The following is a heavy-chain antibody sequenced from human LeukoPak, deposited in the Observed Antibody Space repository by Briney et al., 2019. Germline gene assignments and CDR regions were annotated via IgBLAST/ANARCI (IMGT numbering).Heavy chain of an antibody. CDR2: INHSGST. D-gene: IGHD3-16*02. CDR3: AKVIVEG. Sequence: PSETLSLTCAVYGGSFSGYYWSWIRQHPGKGLEWIGVINHSGSTNYNPALKSRVTISVDTSKNQFSLKLSSVTAADTAVYYCAKVIVEGWGQGTLVTVSS. CDR1: GGSFSGYY. J-gene: IGHJ4*02. V-gene: IGHV4-34*01.